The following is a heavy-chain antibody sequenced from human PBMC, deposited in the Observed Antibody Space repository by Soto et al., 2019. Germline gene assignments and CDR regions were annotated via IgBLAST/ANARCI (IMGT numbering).Heavy chain of an antibody. V-gene: IGHV3-53*01. Sequence: GGSLRLSCTASGFTASNNYMSWVRQAPGKGLEWVSVIYSSARTDYADSVKGRFTISRDNSKRTVYLQMNSLRAEDTAMYYCARARDGYNFLYEPTWGQGTLVTVSS. CDR3: ARARDGYNFLYEPT. CDR2: IYSSART. J-gene: IGHJ4*02. D-gene: IGHD5-12*01. CDR1: GFTASNNY.